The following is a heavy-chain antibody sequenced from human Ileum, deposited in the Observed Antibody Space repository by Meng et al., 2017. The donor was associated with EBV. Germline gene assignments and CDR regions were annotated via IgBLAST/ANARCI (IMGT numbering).Heavy chain of an antibody. CDR2: INESGST. CDR1: GGSLRGNY. Sequence: QVQLQQGVAGLLKPSETLSITCADYGGSLRGNYWSWIRQSPGKRLEWIGEINESGSTNYNPSLKSRVTILMDTSKNQFSLKLTSVTAADAAVYYCRNAFCSAAAGCSDYWGQGTLVTVSS. D-gene: IGHD3-3*01. CDR3: RNAFCSAAAGCSDY. J-gene: IGHJ4*02. V-gene: IGHV4-34*01.